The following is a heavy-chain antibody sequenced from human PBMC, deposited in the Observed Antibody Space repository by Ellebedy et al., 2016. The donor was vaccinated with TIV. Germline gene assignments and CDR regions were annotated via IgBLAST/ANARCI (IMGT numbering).Heavy chain of an antibody. J-gene: IGHJ4*02. Sequence: SETLSLTXEIDVPSISGYHWAWVRQPPGKGLEWMGDVNHRGATRYISSLKGRVTISLDTSRKQFSLNITSVTAADTALYFCARGSMVRGLAGWGQGTLVTVSS. CDR2: VNHRGAT. CDR1: VPSISGYH. V-gene: IGHV4-34*01. CDR3: ARGSMVRGLAG. D-gene: IGHD3-10*01.